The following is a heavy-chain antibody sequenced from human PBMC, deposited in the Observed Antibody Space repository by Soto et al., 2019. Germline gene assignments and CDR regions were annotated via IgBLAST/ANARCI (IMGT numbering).Heavy chain of an antibody. CDR3: ARFLTEPRDGYSEGAIDY. V-gene: IGHV2-70*01. Sequence: ESGPTLVNPTQTLTLTCTFSGFSLSTSGMCVSWIRQPPGKALEWLALIDWDDDKYYSTSLKTRLTISKDTSKDQVVLTMTNMDPVDTATYYCARFLTEPRDGYSEGAIDYWGQGALVTVSS. J-gene: IGHJ4*02. CDR1: GFSLSTSGMC. CDR2: IDWDDDK. D-gene: IGHD5-18*01.